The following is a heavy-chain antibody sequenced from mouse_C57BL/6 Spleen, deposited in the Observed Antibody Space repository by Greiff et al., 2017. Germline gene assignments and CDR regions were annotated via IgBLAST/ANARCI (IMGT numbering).Heavy chain of an antibody. J-gene: IGHJ1*03. CDR3: ARRNWDGGYFDV. CDR1: GFTFSSYT. Sequence: EVQVVESGGGLVKPGGSLKLSCAASGFTFSSYTMSWVRQTPEQRLEWVATISGGGGNTYYPDSVKGRFTISRDNAKNTLYRQMSSVRSEDTALDYCARRNWDGGYFDVWGTGTTVTVSS. CDR2: ISGGGGNT. D-gene: IGHD4-1*01. V-gene: IGHV5-9*01.